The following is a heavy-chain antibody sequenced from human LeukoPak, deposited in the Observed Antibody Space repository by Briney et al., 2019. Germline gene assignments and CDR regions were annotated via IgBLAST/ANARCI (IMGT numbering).Heavy chain of an antibody. Sequence: GGSLRLSCVASGFTFSSYTMHWVRQAPGKGLESVTIISYDGNRKYYGDSVQGRFTISRDNSKNTLYLQMNSLRAEDTAVYYCAEETRGGLLSGDAFDIWGQGTMVTVSS. CDR1: GFTFSSYT. V-gene: IGHV3-30*04. CDR3: AEETRGGLLSGDAFDI. D-gene: IGHD1-26*01. CDR2: ISYDGNRK. J-gene: IGHJ3*02.